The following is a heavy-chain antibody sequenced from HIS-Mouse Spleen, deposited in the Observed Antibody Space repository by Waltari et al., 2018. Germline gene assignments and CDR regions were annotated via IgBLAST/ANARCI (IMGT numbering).Heavy chain of an antibody. Sequence: QLQLQESGPGLVKPSETLSLTCTVSGGSISSSSYYWGWIRQPPGKGLEGIGSIYYSRSTYDTPSLRSRVTISVDTSKNQFSLKLSSVTAADTAVYYCAREIPYSSSWYDWYFDLWGRGTLVTVSS. CDR2: IYYSRST. J-gene: IGHJ2*01. V-gene: IGHV4-39*07. D-gene: IGHD6-13*01. CDR3: AREIPYSSSWYDWYFDL. CDR1: GGSISSSSYY.